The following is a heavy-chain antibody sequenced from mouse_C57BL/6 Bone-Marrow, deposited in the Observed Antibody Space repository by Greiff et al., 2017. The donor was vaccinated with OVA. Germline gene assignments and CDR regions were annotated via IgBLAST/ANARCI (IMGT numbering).Heavy chain of an antibody. V-gene: IGHV1-19*01. J-gene: IGHJ2*01. D-gene: IGHD1-1*01. CDR2: INPYNGGT. CDR1: GYTFTDYY. Sequence: VQLKQSGPVLVKPGASVKMSCKASGYTFTDYYMNWVKQSHGKSLEWIGVINPYNGGTSYNQKFKGKATLTVDKSSSTAYMELNSLTSEDSAVYYCARSSYYGFDYWGQGTTLTVSS. CDR3: ARSSYYGFDY.